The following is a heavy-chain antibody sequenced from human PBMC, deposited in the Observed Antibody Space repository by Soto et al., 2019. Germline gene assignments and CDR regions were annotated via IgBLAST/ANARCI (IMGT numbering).Heavy chain of an antibody. CDR3: ARHGEHSSSWYFDY. CDR2: IYYSGST. Sequence: QVQLQESGPGLVKPSETLSLTCTVSGGSISSYYWSWIRQSPGKGLEWIGYIYYSGSTNYNPSLKSRGTIQVDTSKNQFSLKLSSVTAADAAVYYCARHGEHSSSWYFDYWGQGTLVTVSS. V-gene: IGHV4-59*08. D-gene: IGHD6-13*01. J-gene: IGHJ4*02. CDR1: GGSISSYY.